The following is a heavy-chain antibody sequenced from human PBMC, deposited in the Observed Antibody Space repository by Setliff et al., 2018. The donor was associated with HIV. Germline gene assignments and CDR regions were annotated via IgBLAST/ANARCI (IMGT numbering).Heavy chain of an antibody. D-gene: IGHD3-22*01. J-gene: IGHJ6*02. CDR3: ARTQSLGGYYSRGHDYGMDV. V-gene: IGHV1-8*01. Sequence: ASVKVSCKASGYTFTSYDITWVRQATGQGLEWMGWLNPNSGNTGFTQKFQGRVTMTRNTSVSTAYMELSSLRSEDTAVYYCARTQSLGGYYSRGHDYGMDVWGQGTTVTVSS. CDR2: LNPNSGNT. CDR1: GYTFTSYD.